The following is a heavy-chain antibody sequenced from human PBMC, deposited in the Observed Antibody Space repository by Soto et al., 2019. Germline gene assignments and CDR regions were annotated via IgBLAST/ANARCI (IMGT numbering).Heavy chain of an antibody. CDR1: GFSFSSYG. CDR2: IWYDGGNK. J-gene: IGHJ6*02. CDR3: ARDLLNSTTSSYYYAMDV. V-gene: IGHV3-33*01. Sequence: QVHLVESGGGVVQPWKSLRLSCAASGFSFSSYGMHWVRQAPGKGLEWVALIWYDGGNKYYADSAKGRFTISRDNSKNTLYLQVNSLRADDTAVYYCARDLLNSTTSSYYYAMDVWGQGTTVTVSS. D-gene: IGHD1-7*01.